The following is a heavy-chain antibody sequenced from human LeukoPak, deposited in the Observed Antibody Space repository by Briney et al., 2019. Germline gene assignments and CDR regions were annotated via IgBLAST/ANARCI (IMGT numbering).Heavy chain of an antibody. Sequence: GGSLRLSCAASGFTFSRYWMTWVRQAPGKGLEWVANIKQDGSEKYYVDSVKGRFTISRDNAKNSLYLQMNSLRAEDTAVYYCAKDLRAYYDSSGYSHWGQGTLVTVSS. J-gene: IGHJ4*02. D-gene: IGHD3-22*01. V-gene: IGHV3-7*01. CDR3: AKDLRAYYDSSGYSH. CDR2: IKQDGSEK. CDR1: GFTFSRYW.